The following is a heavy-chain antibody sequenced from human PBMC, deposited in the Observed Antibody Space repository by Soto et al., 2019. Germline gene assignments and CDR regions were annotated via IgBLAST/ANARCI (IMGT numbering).Heavy chain of an antibody. Sequence: SETLSLTCTVSGDSISSTTYFWGWIRQPPGKGLEWIGSIDYSGTTYYNTSLRTRATISVDTSKNQFSLKLSSVTAADTAVYYCARHSTGYYYSWFDPWGQGTLVTVSS. V-gene: IGHV4-39*01. CDR2: IDYSGTT. CDR3: ARHSTGYYYSWFDP. D-gene: IGHD3-22*01. CDR1: GDSISSTTYF. J-gene: IGHJ5*02.